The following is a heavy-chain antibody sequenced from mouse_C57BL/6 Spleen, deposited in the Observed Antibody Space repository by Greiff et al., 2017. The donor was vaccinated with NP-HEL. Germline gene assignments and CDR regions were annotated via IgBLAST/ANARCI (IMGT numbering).Heavy chain of an antibody. D-gene: IGHD1-1*01. Sequence: QVQLQQSGPGLVQPSQSLSITCTVSGFSLTSYGVHWVRQSPGKGLEWLGVIWSGGSTDYNAAFISRLSISKDNSKSQVFFKMNSLQADDTAIYYCASYYGSSYAWFAYWGQGTLVTVSA. CDR1: GFSLTSYG. CDR3: ASYYGSSYAWFAY. V-gene: IGHV2-2*01. CDR2: IWSGGST. J-gene: IGHJ3*01.